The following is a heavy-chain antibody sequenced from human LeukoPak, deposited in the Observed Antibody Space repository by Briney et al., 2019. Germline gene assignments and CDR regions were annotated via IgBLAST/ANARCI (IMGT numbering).Heavy chain of an antibody. Sequence: GGSLRLSCAASGFTFNNYAMSWVRQAPGKGLEWVSAISGSGGSTYYADSVKGRFTISRDNSKNTLYLQMNSLRAEDTAVYYCAKQSSGWFDYRGQGTLVTVSS. CDR3: AKQSSGWFDY. D-gene: IGHD6-19*01. CDR2: ISGSGGST. J-gene: IGHJ4*02. CDR1: GFTFNNYA. V-gene: IGHV3-23*01.